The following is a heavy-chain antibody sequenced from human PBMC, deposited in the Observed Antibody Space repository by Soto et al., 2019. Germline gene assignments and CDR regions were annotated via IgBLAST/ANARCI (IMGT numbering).Heavy chain of an antibody. CDR3: ARDLGNTYGSLAY. D-gene: IGHD4-17*01. J-gene: IGHJ4*02. Sequence: GGSLRLSCVASGFTFSNYAMNWVRQAPGKGLEWVAVISYDGSNKYYADSVKGRITISRDNSRNTLYLQMNNLRAEDTAMYYCARDLGNTYGSLAYWGQGTMATV. V-gene: IGHV3-30-3*01. CDR2: ISYDGSNK. CDR1: GFTFSNYA.